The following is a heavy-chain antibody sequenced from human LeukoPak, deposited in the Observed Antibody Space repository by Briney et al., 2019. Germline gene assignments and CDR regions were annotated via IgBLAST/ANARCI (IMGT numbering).Heavy chain of an antibody. Sequence: SETLSLTCTVSGGSISSDGYYWTWVRQPAGRGLEWIGRIFTMTSTNYNPSLKSRVTISVDTSKNQFSLKLSSVTAADTAVYYCARWVVRGVIMSDAFDIWGQGTMVTVSS. D-gene: IGHD3-10*01. CDR1: GGSISSDGYY. CDR2: IFTMTST. CDR3: ARWVVRGVIMSDAFDI. J-gene: IGHJ3*02. V-gene: IGHV4-61*02.